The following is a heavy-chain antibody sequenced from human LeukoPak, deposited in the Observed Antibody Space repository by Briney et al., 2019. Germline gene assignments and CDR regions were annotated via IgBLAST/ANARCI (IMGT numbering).Heavy chain of an antibody. CDR1: GGSFSGYY. V-gene: IGHV4-34*01. D-gene: IGHD3-22*01. CDR3: AREVFDSSGYSHFDY. CDR2: INHSGST. Sequence: PSETLSLTCAVYGGSFSGYYWSWIRQPPGKGLEWIGEINHSGSTNYNPSLKSRVTLSVDTSKNQFSLKLSSVTAADTAVYYCAREVFDSSGYSHFDYWGQGTLVTVSS. J-gene: IGHJ4*02.